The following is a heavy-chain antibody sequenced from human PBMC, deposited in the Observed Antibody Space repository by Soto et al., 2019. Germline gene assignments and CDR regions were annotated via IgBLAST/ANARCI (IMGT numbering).Heavy chain of an antibody. CDR2: IYYSGST. J-gene: IGHJ3*02. Sequence: PSETLSLTCTVSGGSISSGGYYWSWIRQHPGKGLEWIGYIYYSGSTYYNPSLKSRVTISVDTSKNQFSLKLSSVTAADTAVYYGAREDTAMVCAFDIWGQGTMVTVSS. V-gene: IGHV4-31*03. CDR1: GGSISSGGYY. D-gene: IGHD5-18*01. CDR3: AREDTAMVCAFDI.